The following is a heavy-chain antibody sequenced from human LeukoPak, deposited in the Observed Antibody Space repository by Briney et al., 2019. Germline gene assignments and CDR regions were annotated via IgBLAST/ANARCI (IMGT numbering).Heavy chain of an antibody. Sequence: GGSLRLSCAASGFTFSSYAMSWVRQAPGKGLEWVSAISGSGGSTYYADSVKGRFTISRDNSKNTLYLQMNSLRAEDTAVYYCARPSTQGRVAGAFDIWGQGTMVTVSS. CDR1: GFTFSSYA. J-gene: IGHJ3*02. V-gene: IGHV3-23*01. CDR2: ISGSGGST. CDR3: ARPSTQGRVAGAFDI. D-gene: IGHD6-19*01.